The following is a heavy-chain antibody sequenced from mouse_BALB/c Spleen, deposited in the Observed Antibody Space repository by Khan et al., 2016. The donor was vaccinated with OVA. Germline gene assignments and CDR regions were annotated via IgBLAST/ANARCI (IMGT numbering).Heavy chain of an antibody. D-gene: IGHD2-3*01. J-gene: IGHJ4*01. CDR2: IYPGDGDT. V-gene: IGHV1-87*01. CDR3: ARSADGYCGVLDY. CDR1: GYTFTSYW. Sequence: QVQLKESGAELARPGASVKLSCKASGYTFTSYWMQWVKQRPGQGLEWIGAIYPGDGDTRYTQKFKGKATLTADKSSSTAYMQLSSLASEDSAVYYCARSADGYCGVLDYWGQGTSVTVSS.